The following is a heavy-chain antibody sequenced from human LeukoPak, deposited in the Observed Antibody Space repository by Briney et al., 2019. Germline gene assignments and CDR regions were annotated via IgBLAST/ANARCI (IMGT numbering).Heavy chain of an antibody. CDR2: ISYDGSNK. V-gene: IGHV3-30*04. D-gene: IGHD4-17*01. CDR3: ARAQTYGDSRLLLDY. J-gene: IGHJ4*02. CDR1: GFTFSSYA. Sequence: PGGSLRLSCAASGFTFSSYAMHWVRRAPGKGLEWVAAISYDGSNKNYAESVKGRSTISRDNSKNTLYLQMNSLRVEDTALYYCARAQTYGDSRLLLDYWGQGTLVTVSS.